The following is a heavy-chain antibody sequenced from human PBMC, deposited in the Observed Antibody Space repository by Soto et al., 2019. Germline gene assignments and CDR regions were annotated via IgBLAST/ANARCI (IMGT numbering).Heavy chain of an antibody. CDR3: ATVWFGESQH. CDR2: IYYSGST. D-gene: IGHD3-10*01. V-gene: IGHV4-39*01. CDR1: GGSISSSYY. J-gene: IGHJ1*01. Sequence: QLQLQESGPGLVKPSETLSLTCTVSGGSISSSYYWGWIRQPPGKGLEWIGSIYYSGSTYYNPSLKRRATISVDTSKNQFSLKLSSVTAADTAVYYCATVWFGESQHWGQGTLVTVSS.